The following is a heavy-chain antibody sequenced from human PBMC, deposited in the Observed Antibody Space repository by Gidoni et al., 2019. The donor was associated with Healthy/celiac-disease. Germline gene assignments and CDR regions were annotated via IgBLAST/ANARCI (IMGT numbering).Heavy chain of an antibody. CDR1: GFTFSSYH. V-gene: IGHV3-13*01. CDR2: IVTAGGT. D-gene: IGHD5-18*01. CDR3: ARSMGAGYSYAKFGCDAVDI. Sequence: EVQMVESGGGLVQPGGSVSPTCAASGFTFSSYHMRWVRQAKGKGLEEVLAIVTAGGTYYPGSVKGRFTISRENAKNSLYLQMNSLGAGDTAVDYCARSMGAGYSYAKFGCDAVDIWGQGTMVTVSS. J-gene: IGHJ3*02.